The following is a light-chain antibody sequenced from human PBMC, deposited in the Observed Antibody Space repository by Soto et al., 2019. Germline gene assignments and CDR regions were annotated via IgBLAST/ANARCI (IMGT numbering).Light chain of an antibody. Sequence: DIQMTQSPSAMAASVGDSLPIICRASQTISTYVNWYQQKPGKAPRLRSEGASSLLSGVQSRGSGSGAGTDVTRTIASLKPEDFSTDYCQQSDSTPYTVGQGTKVEIK. CDR1: QTISTY. CDR2: GAS. J-gene: IGKJ2*01. CDR3: QQSDSTPYT. V-gene: IGKV1-39*01.